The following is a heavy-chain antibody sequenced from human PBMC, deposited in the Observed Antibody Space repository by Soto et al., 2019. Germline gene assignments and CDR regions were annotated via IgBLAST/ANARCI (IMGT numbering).Heavy chain of an antibody. J-gene: IGHJ3*02. CDR1: GFSFGAYT. Sequence: QVQLVESGGGVVQPGMSLRLSCAASGFSFGAYTMHGVRQPPGKGLEWVAAISYDGNSEEYTDPVKGRFTASRDNFKNTVSLQMNGLKSEDTAVYYCARDGYSGRSDGFDIWGQGTMVTVSS. CDR3: ARDGYSGRSDGFDI. CDR2: ISYDGNSE. V-gene: IGHV3-30-3*01. D-gene: IGHD1-26*01.